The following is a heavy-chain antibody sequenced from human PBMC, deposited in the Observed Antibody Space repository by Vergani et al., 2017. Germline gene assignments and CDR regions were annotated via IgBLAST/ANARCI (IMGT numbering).Heavy chain of an antibody. D-gene: IGHD6-19*01. Sequence: QLQLQESDPGLVKPSETLSLTCTVSGGSIRSTFYYWGWLRQPPGKGLEWIGTIYYSGSTYYNPSLKSRFTISVDTSKNQFSLKLNSVTAADTAVYYCARHKEQLLPGNYYYYYSIDVWGKGTTVTVSS. J-gene: IGHJ6*03. CDR3: ARHKEQLLPGNYYYYYSIDV. V-gene: IGHV4-39*01. CDR1: GGSIRSTFYY. CDR2: IYYSGST.